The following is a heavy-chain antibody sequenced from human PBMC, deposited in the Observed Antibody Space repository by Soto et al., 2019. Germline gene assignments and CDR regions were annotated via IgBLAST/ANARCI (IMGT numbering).Heavy chain of an antibody. CDR2: ISSSGTYT. V-gene: IGHV3-21*02. CDR1: GFTFNRYS. J-gene: IGHJ6*02. Sequence: EVRLVESGGGLVKPGGSLRLSCEASGFTFNRYSMNWVRQAPGRGLEWLSFISSSGTYTFDADSLKGRFTISRDNAKNPVYLHMTSPSAADTAVYYCARTVYHDFWSGYGMDVWGQGTTVTVSS. CDR3: ARTVYHDFWSGYGMDV. D-gene: IGHD3-3*01.